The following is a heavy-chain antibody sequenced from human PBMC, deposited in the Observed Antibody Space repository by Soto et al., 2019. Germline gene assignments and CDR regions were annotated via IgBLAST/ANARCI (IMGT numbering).Heavy chain of an antibody. Sequence: QVQLVESGGGVVQPGRSLRLSCAASGFTFSSYGMHWVRQAPGKGLEWVAVIWYDGSNKYYADSVKGRFTISRDNSKNTLYLQMNSLRAEDTAVYYCARDLPVVVVAATFADINWFDPWGQGTLVTVSS. CDR3: ARDLPVVVVAATFADINWFDP. D-gene: IGHD2-15*01. CDR2: IWYDGSNK. J-gene: IGHJ5*02. V-gene: IGHV3-33*01. CDR1: GFTFSSYG.